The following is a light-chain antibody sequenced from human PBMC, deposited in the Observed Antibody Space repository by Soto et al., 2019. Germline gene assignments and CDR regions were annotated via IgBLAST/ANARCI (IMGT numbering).Light chain of an antibody. Sequence: DIQMTQSPSTLFASVGDRVTITFRASQSISSWLAWYQQKPGKAPKLLIYKASSLESGVPSRLSGSGSETEFTLTISSLQPDDFAPYYCQQYNSYSITFGQGTRREIK. J-gene: IGKJ5*01. CDR3: QQYNSYSIT. CDR1: QSISSW. V-gene: IGKV1-5*03. CDR2: KAS.